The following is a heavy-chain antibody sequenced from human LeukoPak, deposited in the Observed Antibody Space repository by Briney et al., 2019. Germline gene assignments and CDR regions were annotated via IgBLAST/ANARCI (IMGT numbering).Heavy chain of an antibody. V-gene: IGHV3-74*01. CDR1: GFTFSNYW. Sequence: GGSLRLSCTTSGFTFSNYWMYWVRQAPGKGLMWVSRIKSDGTGITYTDSVEGRFTISRDNAKNALYLQMNSLRDEDTAVYYCVRGQTIDYWGQGTLVTVSS. CDR2: IKSDGTGI. D-gene: IGHD3-3*01. CDR3: VRGQTIDY. J-gene: IGHJ4*02.